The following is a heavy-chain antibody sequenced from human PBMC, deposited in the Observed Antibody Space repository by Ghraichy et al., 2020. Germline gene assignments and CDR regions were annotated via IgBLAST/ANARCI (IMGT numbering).Heavy chain of an antibody. CDR2: IYSGGST. Sequence: GESLNISCAASGFTVSSNYMSWVRQAPGKGLEWVSVIYSGGSTYYADSVKGRFTISRDNSKNTLYLQMNSLRAEDTAVYYCARENYDSSGYYVDYWGQGTLVTVSS. CDR1: GFTVSSNY. CDR3: ARENYDSSGYYVDY. D-gene: IGHD3-22*01. J-gene: IGHJ4*02. V-gene: IGHV3-53*01.